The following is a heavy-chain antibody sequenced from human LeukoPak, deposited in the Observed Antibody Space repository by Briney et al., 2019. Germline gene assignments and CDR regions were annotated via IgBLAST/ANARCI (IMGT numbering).Heavy chain of an antibody. J-gene: IGHJ5*02. V-gene: IGHV1-69*04. D-gene: IGHD6-13*01. CDR2: IIPILGIA. Sequence: GSSVKVSCKASGGTFSSYAISWVRQAPGQGLEWMGRIIPILGIANYAQRFQGRVTITADKSTSTAYMELSSLRSEDTAVYYCARDASQPGIAAARQTRFDPWGQGTLVTVSS. CDR1: GGTFSSYA. CDR3: ARDASQPGIAAARQTRFDP.